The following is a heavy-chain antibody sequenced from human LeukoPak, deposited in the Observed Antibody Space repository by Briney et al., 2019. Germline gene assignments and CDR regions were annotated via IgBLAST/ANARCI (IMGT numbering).Heavy chain of an antibody. D-gene: IGHD3-10*01. CDR1: GFTFSSYS. J-gene: IGHJ5*02. CDR3: ARGYGDWFDP. Sequence: PGGSLRLSCAASGFTFSSYSMIWVRQAPGKGLERVSYISSSGSTIYYADSVKGRFSISRDNAKNTLYLQMNGLRAEDTAVYYCARGYGDWFDPWGQGTLVTVSS. CDR2: ISSSGSTI. V-gene: IGHV3-48*04.